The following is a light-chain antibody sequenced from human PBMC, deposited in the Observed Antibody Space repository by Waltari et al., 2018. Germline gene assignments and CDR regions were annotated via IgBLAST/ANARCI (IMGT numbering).Light chain of an antibody. CDR3: SSESSDKVVL. Sequence: QSALTQPASVSGSPGQSLTISCTGTSNDVGSSNSVSWYQDHPGQGPKVIIYDVSDRPSGVSARFSGSKSGNTASLTISGLQAEDEADYYCSSESSDKVVLFGGGTKVTVL. CDR1: SNDVGSSNS. V-gene: IGLV2-14*03. CDR2: DVS. J-gene: IGLJ3*02.